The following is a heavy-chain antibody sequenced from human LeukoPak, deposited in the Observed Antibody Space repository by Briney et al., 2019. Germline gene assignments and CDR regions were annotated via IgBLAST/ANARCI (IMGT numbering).Heavy chain of an antibody. D-gene: IGHD4-11*01. Sequence: SETLSLTCTVSGGSISSGGYYWSWIRQPPGKGLEWIGEINHSGSTNYNPSLKSRVTISVDTSKNQFSLKLSSVTAADTAVYYCARGRGYSNYVLDYWGQGTLVTVSS. V-gene: IGHV4-39*07. CDR2: INHSGST. CDR1: GGSISSGGYY. CDR3: ARGRGYSNYVLDY. J-gene: IGHJ4*02.